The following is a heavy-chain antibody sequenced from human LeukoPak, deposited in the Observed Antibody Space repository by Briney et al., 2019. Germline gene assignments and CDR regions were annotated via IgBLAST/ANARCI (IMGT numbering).Heavy chain of an antibody. J-gene: IGHJ4*02. CDR2: IYTSGST. V-gene: IGHV4-4*07. CDR1: GGSLSSYY. CDR3: ARGFFIAVAGTTQTPFDY. Sequence: SETLSLTCTVSGGSLSSYYWTWIRQPAGKGLEWIGRIYTSGSTNYNPSLKSRVSMSVDTSKNQFSLKLTSVTAADTAVYYCARGFFIAVAGTTQTPFDYWGQGTLVTASS. D-gene: IGHD6-19*01.